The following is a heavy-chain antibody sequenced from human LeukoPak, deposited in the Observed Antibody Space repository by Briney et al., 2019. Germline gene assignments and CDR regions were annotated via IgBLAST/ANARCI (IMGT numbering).Heavy chain of an antibody. CDR1: GSTFSSYE. CDR3: ARLDYGSGSYYNWFDP. Sequence: GGSLRLSCAASGSTFSSYEMSWVRQAPGKGLEWVSDISTSGSTIYYADSVKGRFTISRDNAKNSLYLQMNSLRAEDTAAYYCARLDYGSGSYYNWFDPWGQGTLVTVSS. CDR2: ISTSGSTI. D-gene: IGHD3-10*01. J-gene: IGHJ5*02. V-gene: IGHV3-48*03.